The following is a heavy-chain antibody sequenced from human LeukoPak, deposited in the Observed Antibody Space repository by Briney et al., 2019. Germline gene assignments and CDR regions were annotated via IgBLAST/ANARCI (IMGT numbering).Heavy chain of an antibody. CDR1: GGIFSSYA. Sequence: SVKVSCKASGGIFSSYAISWVRRAPGQGLEWMGRIIPILGIANYAQKFQGRVTITADKSTSTAYMDLSSLRSEDTAVYYCARDLPPYYFDYWGQGTLVTVSS. CDR3: ARDLPPYYFDY. CDR2: IIPILGIA. J-gene: IGHJ4*02. V-gene: IGHV1-69*04.